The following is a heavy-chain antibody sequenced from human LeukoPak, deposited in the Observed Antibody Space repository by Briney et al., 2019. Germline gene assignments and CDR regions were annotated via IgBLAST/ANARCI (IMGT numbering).Heavy chain of an antibody. J-gene: IGHJ4*02. D-gene: IGHD6-13*01. V-gene: IGHV4-38-2*02. CDR1: GYSISSGYY. CDR3: ARVTGYMTEDYFDY. CDR2: IYHSGST. Sequence: SETLSLTCTVSGYSISSGYYWGWIRQPPGKGLEWIGSIYHSGSTYYNPSLKSRVTISVDTSKNQFSLKLSSVTAADTAVYYCARVTGYMTEDYFDYWGQGTLITVSS.